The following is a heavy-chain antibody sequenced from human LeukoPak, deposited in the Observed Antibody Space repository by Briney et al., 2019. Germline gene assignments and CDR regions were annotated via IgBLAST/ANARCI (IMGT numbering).Heavy chain of an antibody. CDR2: ISGSGGSK. Sequence: GGSLRLSCAASGFTFSSYAMSWVRQAPGKGLEWVSAISGSGGSKYYADSVKGRFTISRDNSKNTLYLQMNSLRAEDTAVYYCAKDVFRDYDILTGYEGYWGQGTLVTVSS. CDR1: GFTFSSYA. V-gene: IGHV3-23*01. D-gene: IGHD3-9*01. J-gene: IGHJ4*02. CDR3: AKDVFRDYDILTGYEGY.